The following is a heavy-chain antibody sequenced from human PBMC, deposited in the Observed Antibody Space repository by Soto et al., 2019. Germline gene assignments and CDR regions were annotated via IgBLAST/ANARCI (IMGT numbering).Heavy chain of an antibody. Sequence: SETLSLTCAVSGGSISSGGYSWSWIRQPPGKGLEWIGYIYHSGSTYYNPSLKSRVTISVDRSKNQFSLKLSSVTAADTAVYYCARGNTQAAAGSFIYYYYYYMDVWGKGTTVTVSS. V-gene: IGHV4-30-2*01. CDR3: ARGNTQAAAGSFIYYYYYYMDV. CDR1: GGSISSGGYS. CDR2: IYHSGST. D-gene: IGHD6-13*01. J-gene: IGHJ6*03.